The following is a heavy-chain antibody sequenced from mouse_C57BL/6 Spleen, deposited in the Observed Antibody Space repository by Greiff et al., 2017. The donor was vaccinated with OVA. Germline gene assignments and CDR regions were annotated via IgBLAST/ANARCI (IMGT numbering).Heavy chain of an antibody. J-gene: IGHJ2*01. CDR3: AAQAKSQYYFDY. D-gene: IGHD3-2*02. CDR2: IDPSNSET. CDR1: GYTFTSYW. V-gene: IGHV1-52*01. Sequence: QVQLQQSGAELVRPGSSVKLSCKASGYTFTSYWMHWVKQRPIQGLEWIGNIDPSNSETHYNQKFKDKATLTVDKSSSTAYMQLSSLTSEDSAVYYCAAQAKSQYYFDYWGQGTTLTVSS.